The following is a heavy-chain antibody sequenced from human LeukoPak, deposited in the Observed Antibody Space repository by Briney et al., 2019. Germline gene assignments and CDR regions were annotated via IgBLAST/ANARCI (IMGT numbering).Heavy chain of an antibody. CDR2: IYPADSDT. J-gene: IGHJ4*02. D-gene: IGHD2-15*01. Sequence: GESLKISWKGSGYSFTTYWIGWVRQMPGKGLEWMVIIYPADSDTRYSPSFQGQVTFSADKSISTAYLQWSSLKASDTAMYYCARQGSGYINYWGQGTLVTVSS. V-gene: IGHV5-51*01. CDR3: ARQGSGYINY. CDR1: GYSFTTYW.